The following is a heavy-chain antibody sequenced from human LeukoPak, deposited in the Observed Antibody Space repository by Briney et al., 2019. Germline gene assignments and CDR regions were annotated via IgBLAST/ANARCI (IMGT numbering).Heavy chain of an antibody. CDR2: INPNSGGT. Sequence: ASVKVSCKASGYTFTGYYMHWVRQAPGQGLEWMGWINPNSGGTNYAQKFQGRVTMTRDTSISTAYMELSRLRSDDTAVYYCARVYYYGSGSYYGGDYWGQGTLVTASS. CDR3: ARVYYYGSGSYYGGDY. V-gene: IGHV1-2*02. D-gene: IGHD3-10*01. CDR1: GYTFTGYY. J-gene: IGHJ4*02.